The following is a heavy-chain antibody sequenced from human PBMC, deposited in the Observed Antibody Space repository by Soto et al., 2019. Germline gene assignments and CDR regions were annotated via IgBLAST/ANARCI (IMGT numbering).Heavy chain of an antibody. CDR3: ARQIQTYYFDY. CDR1: GRSISSSSYY. Sequence: SLTCTVSGRSISSSSYYWGWIRQPPGKGLEWIGSIYYSGSTYYNPSLKSRVTISVDTSKNQFSLKLSSVTAADTAVYYCARQIQTYYFDYWGQGTLVTVSS. V-gene: IGHV4-39*01. CDR2: IYYSGST. J-gene: IGHJ4*02. D-gene: IGHD1-1*01.